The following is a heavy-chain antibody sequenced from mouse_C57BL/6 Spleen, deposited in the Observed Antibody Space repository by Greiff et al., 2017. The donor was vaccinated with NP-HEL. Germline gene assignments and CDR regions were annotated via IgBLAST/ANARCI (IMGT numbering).Heavy chain of an antibody. CDR1: GYTFTSYW. CDR2: IDPSDSYT. V-gene: IGHV1-69*01. CDR3: ARWGTTVDFDY. D-gene: IGHD1-1*01. J-gene: IGHJ2*01. Sequence: QVQLKQPGAELVMPGASVKLSCKASGYTFTSYWMHWVKQRPGQGLEWIGEIDPSDSYTNYNQKFKGKSTLTVDKSSSTAYMQLSSLTSEDSAVYYCARWGTTVDFDYWGQGTTLTVSS.